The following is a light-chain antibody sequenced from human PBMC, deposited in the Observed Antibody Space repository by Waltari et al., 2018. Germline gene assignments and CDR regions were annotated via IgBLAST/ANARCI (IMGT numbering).Light chain of an antibody. Sequence: QSALTQPASVSGSPGQSIAISCTGTTSDVGGYNYVSWYQQHPGKAPKLMIYDVTNRPSGVSNRFSGSKSGNTATLTISGLQAEDEADYYCSSFRSDHTYVFGSGTEVTV. CDR3: SSFRSDHTYV. J-gene: IGLJ1*01. CDR2: DVT. CDR1: TSDVGGYNY. V-gene: IGLV2-14*01.